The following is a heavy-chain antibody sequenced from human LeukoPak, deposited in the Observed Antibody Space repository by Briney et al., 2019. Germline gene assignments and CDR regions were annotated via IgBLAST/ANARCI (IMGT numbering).Heavy chain of an antibody. J-gene: IGHJ5*02. V-gene: IGHV3-30*02. CDR3: AKDRGYCSSTSCILSTP. CDR1: GFTFSSYG. Sequence: GGSLRLSCAASGFTFSSYGMHWVRQAPGKGLEWVVFIRYDGSNKYYADSVKGRFTISRDNSKNTLYLQMNSLRAEDTAVYYCAKDRGYCSSTSCILSTPWGQGTLVTVSS. CDR2: IRYDGSNK. D-gene: IGHD2-2*03.